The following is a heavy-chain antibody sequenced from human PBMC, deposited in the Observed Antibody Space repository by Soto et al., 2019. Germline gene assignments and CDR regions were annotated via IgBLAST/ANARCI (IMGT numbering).Heavy chain of an antibody. Sequence: SDTLSLTCTVSGDSLSGYYWSWIRQPPGKRPEWLGCIYSSGSTKYNPSLRSRVTLSIDTPRSQFSLRLNSVTAADTAVYYCARARYYGAKNDFWGRGTRVTVSS. J-gene: IGHJ4*02. CDR3: ARARYYGAKNDF. D-gene: IGHD1-26*01. V-gene: IGHV4-59*01. CDR1: GDSLSGYY. CDR2: IYSSGST.